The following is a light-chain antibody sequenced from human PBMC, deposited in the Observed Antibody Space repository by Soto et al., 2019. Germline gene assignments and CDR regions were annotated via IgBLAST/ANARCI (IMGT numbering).Light chain of an antibody. CDR3: SSYTTRSTLV. V-gene: IGLV2-14*03. J-gene: IGLJ1*01. CDR2: EVT. CDR1: SSDVGGYNF. Sequence: QSALTQPASVSGSPGQSIAISCTGTSSDVGGYNFVSWFQQHPGKAPKLMIFEVTSRPSGVSNRFSGSKSGNTASLTISGLQNEEEAAYYCSSYTTRSTLVFGTGTKVTV.